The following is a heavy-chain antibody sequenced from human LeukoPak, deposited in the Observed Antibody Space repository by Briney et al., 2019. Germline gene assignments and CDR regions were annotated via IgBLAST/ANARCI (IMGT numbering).Heavy chain of an antibody. CDR3: ARERDRLAVAGTTWDY. CDR2: IKQDGSEK. CDR1: GFTFSSYW. Sequence: PGGSLRLSCAASGFTFSSYWMSWVRQAPGKGLEWVANIKQDGSEKYYVDSVKGRFTISRDNAKNSLYLQMNSLRAEDTAVYYCARERDRLAVAGTTWDYWGQGTLVTVSS. V-gene: IGHV3-7*01. J-gene: IGHJ4*02. D-gene: IGHD6-19*01.